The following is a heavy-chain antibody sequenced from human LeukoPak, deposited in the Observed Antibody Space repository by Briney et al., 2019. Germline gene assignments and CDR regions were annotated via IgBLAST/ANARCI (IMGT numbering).Heavy chain of an antibody. CDR1: GFTFSSYA. Sequence: GGSLRLSCAAPGFTFSSYAMSWVRQAPGKGLEWVSSISSSSSYIYYANSVKGRFTISRDNAKNSLYLQMNSLRAEDTAVYYCAREPGPYGSGSYYYDYWGQGTLVTVSS. CDR3: AREPGPYGSGSYYYDY. J-gene: IGHJ4*02. V-gene: IGHV3-21*01. D-gene: IGHD3-10*01. CDR2: ISSSSSYI.